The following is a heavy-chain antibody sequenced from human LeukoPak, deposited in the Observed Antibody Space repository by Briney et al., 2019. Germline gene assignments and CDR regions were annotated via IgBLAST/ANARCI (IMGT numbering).Heavy chain of an antibody. D-gene: IGHD3-3*01. CDR3: ARHITIFGVVIDAFDI. V-gene: IGHV4-59*08. J-gene: IGHJ3*02. CDR1: GGSISSYY. CDR2: IYYSGST. Sequence: SETLSLTCTVSGGSISSYYWSWIRQPPGKGLEWIGYIYYSGSTNYNPSLKSRVTISVDTSKNQFSLKLSSVTAADTAVYYCARHITIFGVVIDAFDIWGQGTMVTVSS.